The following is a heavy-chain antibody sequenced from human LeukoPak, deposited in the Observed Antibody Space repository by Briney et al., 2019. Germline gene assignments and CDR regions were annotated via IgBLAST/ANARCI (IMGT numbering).Heavy chain of an antibody. Sequence: GGSLRLSCAASGFTFSDYYMSWVRQAPGKGLEWVSYISDSGTTIYYTDSVKGRFAISRGNAKNSLYLQMNSLRAEDTAVYYCAKMHSSGWSFDLWGRGTLVTVSS. CDR1: GFTFSDYY. D-gene: IGHD6-19*01. J-gene: IGHJ2*01. CDR2: ISDSGTTI. V-gene: IGHV3-11*01. CDR3: AKMHSSGWSFDL.